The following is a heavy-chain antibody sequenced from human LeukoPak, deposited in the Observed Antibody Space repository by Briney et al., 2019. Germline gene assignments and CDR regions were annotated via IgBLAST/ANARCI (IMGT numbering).Heavy chain of an antibody. Sequence: ASVKVSFTASGYTFTIYYMHWVRQAPAQGLEWVGIINPSGGSRRCAQKVQGRVTMTRATSTSTDNMDLRSLRTDDTAVYYCARDTVGATRRGFLDYWGQGTLVTVSS. V-gene: IGHV1-46*01. CDR1: GYTFTIYY. J-gene: IGHJ4*02. CDR3: ARDTVGATRRGFLDY. CDR2: INPSGGSR. D-gene: IGHD1-26*01.